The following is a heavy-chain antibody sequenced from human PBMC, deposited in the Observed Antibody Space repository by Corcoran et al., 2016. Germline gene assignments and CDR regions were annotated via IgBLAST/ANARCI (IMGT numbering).Heavy chain of an antibody. CDR3: ARDRRPGIAVAGEFDY. Sequence: QVQLQQSGPGLVKPSQTLSLTCAISGDSVSSNSAAWNWIRQSPSRGLEWLGRTCYRSKWYNDYAVSVKSRITINPDTSKNQFSLQLNSVTPADTAVYYWARDRRPGIAVAGEFDYWGQGTLVTVSS. V-gene: IGHV6-1*01. J-gene: IGHJ4*02. D-gene: IGHD6-19*01. CDR1: GDSVSSNSAA. CDR2: TCYRSKWYN.